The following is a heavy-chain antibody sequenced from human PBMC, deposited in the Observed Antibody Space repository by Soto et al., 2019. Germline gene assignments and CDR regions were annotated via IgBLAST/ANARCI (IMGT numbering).Heavy chain of an antibody. D-gene: IGHD3-10*01. CDR1: GDTFTFYS. CDR2: INPILSMS. J-gene: IGHJ4*02. V-gene: IGHV1-69*02. Sequence: QVQLVQSGAEVKKPGSSVRVSCKASGDTFTFYSINWVRQAPGLGLEWMGRINPILSMSNYAHRLQGRVTMTADKSTSTAYMELSSLRSADTAMYYCASSYGSGYRAFDYWGQGALVTVSS. CDR3: ASSYGSGYRAFDY.